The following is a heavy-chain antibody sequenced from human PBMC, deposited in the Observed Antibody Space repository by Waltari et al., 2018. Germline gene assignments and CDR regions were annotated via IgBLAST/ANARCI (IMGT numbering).Heavy chain of an antibody. CDR3: ATDGPEYYYDSSGTRGAFDI. D-gene: IGHD3-22*01. V-gene: IGHV1-3*03. CDR1: GYTFTSYP. J-gene: IGHJ3*02. CDR2: INAGNGNT. Sequence: QLELVHAGADVKRPGAPVTVSCKAAGYTFTSYPMHWVRPAPGQRIEWMGWINAGNGNTKYTQECQGRVTITRDTSASTAYMELSSLRSEDMAVYYCATDGPEYYYDSSGTRGAFDIWGQGTMVTVSS.